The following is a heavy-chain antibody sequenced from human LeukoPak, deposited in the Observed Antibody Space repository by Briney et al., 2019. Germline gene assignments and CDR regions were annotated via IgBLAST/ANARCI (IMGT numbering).Heavy chain of an antibody. J-gene: IGHJ4*02. CDR1: AGSISSGGYY. CDR3: ARDVRGRGVFSS. V-gene: IGHV4-31*03. Sequence: SQTLSLTSTVSAGSISSGGYYWRWIRQHPGRGLELIAYVYYSGSTYYNPSLRTRVTISVDTSKNQFSLKLSSVTAADTAVYYCARDVRGRGVFSSWSQGTLVTGSS. CDR2: VYYSGST. D-gene: IGHD3-10*01.